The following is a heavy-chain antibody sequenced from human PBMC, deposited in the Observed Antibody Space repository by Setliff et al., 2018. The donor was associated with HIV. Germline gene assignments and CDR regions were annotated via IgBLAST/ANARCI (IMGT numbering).Heavy chain of an antibody. V-gene: IGHV4-34*01. CDR3: AGSIVVVTAAPLT. CDR1: GGSFSGYY. CDR2: INHSGST. D-gene: IGHD2-21*02. J-gene: IGHJ5*02. Sequence: SETLSLTCAVYGGSFSGYYWSWIRQSPGKGLEWIGEINHSGSTKYNPSLKSRLTISVDTSTNKFSLKLSSVTAADTAVYYCAGSIVVVTAAPLTWGQGTLVTVSS.